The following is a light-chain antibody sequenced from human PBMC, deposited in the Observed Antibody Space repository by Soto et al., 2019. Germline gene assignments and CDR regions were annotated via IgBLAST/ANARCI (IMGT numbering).Light chain of an antibody. J-gene: IGKJ1*01. CDR3: QHYGSSSWT. V-gene: IGKV3-20*01. Sequence: EIVLTQSPGTLSLSPGERATLSCRASQSVSSSYLAWYQQKPGQAPGLLIYGASSRATGVPDGFSGSGSGTDFTLTISRLEPEDFAVYYCQHYGSSSWTFGQGTKVEIK. CDR2: GAS. CDR1: QSVSSSY.